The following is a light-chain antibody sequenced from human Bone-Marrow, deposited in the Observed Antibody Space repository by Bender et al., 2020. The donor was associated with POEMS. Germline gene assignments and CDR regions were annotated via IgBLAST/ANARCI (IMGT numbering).Light chain of an antibody. CDR3: SSYTASDTVL. CDR1: DSNFGGNN. V-gene: IGLV1-44*01. Sequence: QSVLTQPPSASGTPGQSVIISCSGTDSNFGGNNVNWYQHLPGTAPRLVVYSNYQRPSGVPARFSGSKSGTSASLAISDIQSEDEGDYYCSSYTASDTVLFGGGTKLTVL. CDR2: SNY. J-gene: IGLJ2*01.